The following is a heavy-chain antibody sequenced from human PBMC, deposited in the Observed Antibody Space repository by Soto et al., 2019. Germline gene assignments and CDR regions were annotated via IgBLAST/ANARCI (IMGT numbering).Heavy chain of an antibody. Sequence: PGGSLRLSCAASGFTFRSYWMHWVRQAPGKGLVWVSRISTDGSITNYADSVKGRFTISRDNAKNTLYLQMNSLRAEDTAVYYCLRVPDYWGQGVLVTVSS. CDR1: GFTFRSYW. V-gene: IGHV3-74*01. CDR3: LRVPDY. CDR2: ISTDGSIT. J-gene: IGHJ4*02.